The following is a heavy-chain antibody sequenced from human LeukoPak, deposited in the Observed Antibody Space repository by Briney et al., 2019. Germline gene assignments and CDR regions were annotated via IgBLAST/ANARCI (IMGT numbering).Heavy chain of an antibody. J-gene: IGHJ3*02. Sequence: GGSLRLSCAASGFTFTIYDFHWVRQVTGKGLEWVSGIGKGGDTYYAGSVKGRFTISRENAKSSLYLQMNSLRAGDTAAYFCTRGAAGFDIWGQGTMVIVAS. CDR1: GFTFTIYD. CDR2: IGKGGDT. V-gene: IGHV3-13*01. CDR3: TRGAAGFDI.